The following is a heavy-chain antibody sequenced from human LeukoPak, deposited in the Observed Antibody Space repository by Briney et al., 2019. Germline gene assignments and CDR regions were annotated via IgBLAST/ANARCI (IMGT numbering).Heavy chain of an antibody. Sequence: PSEALSLTCTVPGDSIISKIYYWGWIRQSPGKGLEWVGSSYYSGSTYYNPSLKSRVTISVDTSRNQFSLNLRSVAAADTALYYCARLSVNPDGYSLAWCEHWGQGTLVAVST. V-gene: IGHV4-39*01. CDR2: SYYSGST. D-gene: IGHD5-24*01. J-gene: IGHJ5*02. CDR3: ARLSVNPDGYSLAWCEH. CDR1: GDSIISKIYY.